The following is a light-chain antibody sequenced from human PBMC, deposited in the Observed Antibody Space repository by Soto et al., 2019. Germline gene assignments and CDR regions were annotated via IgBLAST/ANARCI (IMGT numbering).Light chain of an antibody. CDR2: GVS. CDR3: HQYNNWPPYT. Sequence: EIVMTQSPATLSVSPGDRATLSCRASRSVSTNFAWYQHKPGQAPRLLIYGVSTRATGIPARFSGSGSGTDFTLTVSNVQSEDSAVYYCHQYNNWPPYTFGQGTKLEIK. J-gene: IGKJ2*01. V-gene: IGKV3-15*01. CDR1: RSVSTN.